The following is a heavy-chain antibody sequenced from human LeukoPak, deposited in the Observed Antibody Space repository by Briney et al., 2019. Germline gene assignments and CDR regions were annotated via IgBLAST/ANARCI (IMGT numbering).Heavy chain of an antibody. J-gene: IGHJ5*02. CDR3: VKDWERMSSGWLTRNWFDP. D-gene: IGHD6-19*01. CDR2: ISGSGGST. V-gene: IGHV3-23*01. Sequence: HSGGSLRLSCAASGFTFSSYWMSWVRQAPGKGLEWVSAISGSGGSTHYADSVKGRFTISRDNSKNTLYLQMNSLRAEDTAVYYCVKDWERMSSGWLTRNWFDPWGQGTLVTVSS. CDR1: GFTFSSYW.